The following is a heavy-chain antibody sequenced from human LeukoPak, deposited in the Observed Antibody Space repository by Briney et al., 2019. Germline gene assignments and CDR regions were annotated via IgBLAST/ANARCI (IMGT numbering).Heavy chain of an antibody. CDR2: ISRSGSTK. D-gene: IGHD2-2*01. Sequence: GGSLRLSCAASGFTFSDYNMRWIRQAPGKGLEWVSSISRSGSTKYYADSVKGRFTISRDNAKNSLFLQMNSLRAEDTAVYYCARDHARYCSSTSCFYFDYWDQGTLVTVSS. CDR3: ARDHARYCSSTSCFYFDY. J-gene: IGHJ4*02. CDR1: GFTFSDYN. V-gene: IGHV3-11*01.